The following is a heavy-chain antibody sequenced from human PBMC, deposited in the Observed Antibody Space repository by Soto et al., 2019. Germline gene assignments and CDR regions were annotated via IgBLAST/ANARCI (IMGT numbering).Heavy chain of an antibody. CDR3: ARDPGRGGGKGYYYYYGMDV. CDR1: GDSISSADYY. V-gene: IGHV4-30-4*01. CDR2: IFYSGTT. D-gene: IGHD3-10*01. J-gene: IGHJ6*02. Sequence: TSETLSLTCTVSGDSISSADYYWSWIRQTPGKGLEWIGHIFYSGTTYYNPSLKSRLTISVDTSKNHCSLRLTSVNAADTAVYYCARDPGRGGGKGYYYYYGMDVWGQGTTVTVSS.